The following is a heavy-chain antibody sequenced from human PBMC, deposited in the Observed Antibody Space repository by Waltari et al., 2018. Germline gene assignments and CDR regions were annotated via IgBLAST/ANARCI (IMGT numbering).Heavy chain of an antibody. CDR2: ITHSGST. CDR3: ARARGYCSGGSCYGGYYYYYMDV. Sequence: QVQLQQWGAGLLKPSETLSLTCAVYGGSFSGYYWSWIRQPPGKGLEWLGEITHSGSTNDNPSLKSRVTISVDTSKNQFSLKLSSVTAADTAVYYCARARGYCSGGSCYGGYYYYYMDVWGKGTTVTVSS. CDR1: GGSFSGYY. J-gene: IGHJ6*03. V-gene: IGHV4-34*01. D-gene: IGHD2-15*01.